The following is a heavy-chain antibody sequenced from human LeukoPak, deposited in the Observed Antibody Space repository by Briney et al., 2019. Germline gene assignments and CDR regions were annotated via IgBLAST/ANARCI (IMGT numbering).Heavy chain of an antibody. J-gene: IGHJ4*02. V-gene: IGHV1-24*01. Sequence: ASVKVSCKVSGYTLTELSMHWVRQAPGKGLEWMGGFDPEDGETIYAQKFQGRATFTADMSTSTAYMELSSLRSEDTAVYYCATSGQAEVWGYWGQGTLVTVSS. CDR3: ATSGQAEVWGY. D-gene: IGHD3-16*01. CDR2: FDPEDGET. CDR1: GYTLTELS.